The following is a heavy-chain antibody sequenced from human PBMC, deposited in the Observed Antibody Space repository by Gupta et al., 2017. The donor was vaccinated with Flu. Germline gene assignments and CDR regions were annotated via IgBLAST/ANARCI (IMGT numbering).Heavy chain of an antibody. V-gene: IGHV1-2*02. J-gene: IGHJ4*02. CDR1: GDPFTGHH. CDR2: INPNSGGT. D-gene: IGHD5-18*01. CDR3: ARTWIQLWTPDFDY. Sequence: QLQLLQSGAEGKKPGASVKVSCKSSGDPFTGHHQHSVRQAPGQGLEWMGRINPNSGGTNYAQKFQGRVTMTRDTSISTAYMELSSLRFDDTAVYYCARTWIQLWTPDFDYWGQGTLVTVSS.